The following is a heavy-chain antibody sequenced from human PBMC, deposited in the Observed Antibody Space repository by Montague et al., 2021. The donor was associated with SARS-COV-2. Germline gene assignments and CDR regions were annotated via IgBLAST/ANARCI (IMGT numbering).Heavy chain of an antibody. CDR3: AKVGSSWYHGYYYGMDV. CDR1: GFTFSSYA. D-gene: IGHD6-13*01. V-gene: IGHV3-23*01. CDR2: VSGSGGST. Sequence: SLRLSFSASGFTFSSYAMSWVRQAPGKGPEWVSAVSGSGGSTYYADSVKGRFTISRDNSKNTLYLQMNSLRAEDTAVYYCAKVGSSWYHGYYYGMDVWGQGTTVTVSS. J-gene: IGHJ6*02.